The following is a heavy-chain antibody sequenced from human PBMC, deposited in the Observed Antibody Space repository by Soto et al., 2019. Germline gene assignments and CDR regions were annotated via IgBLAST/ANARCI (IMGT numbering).Heavy chain of an antibody. CDR1: GFTFSSYA. V-gene: IGHV3-30-3*01. D-gene: IGHD3-16*02. J-gene: IGHJ4*02. Sequence: GGSLRLSCAASGFTFSSYAMHWVRQAPGKGLEWVAVISYDGSNKYYADSVKGRFTISRDNSKNTLYLQMNSLRAEDTAVYYCARTRIKRLGELSWSFDYWGQGTLVTVSS. CDR2: ISYDGSNK. CDR3: ARTRIKRLGELSWSFDY.